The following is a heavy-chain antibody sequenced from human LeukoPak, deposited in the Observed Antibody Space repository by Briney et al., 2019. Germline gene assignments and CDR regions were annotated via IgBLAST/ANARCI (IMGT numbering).Heavy chain of an antibody. CDR2: ISWNSGTI. J-gene: IGHJ4*02. Sequence: GGSLRHSCAASGFTFDDYAMHWVRQAPGKGLEWVSGISWNSGTIGYADSVKGRFTISRDNAKNSLYLQMNSLRAEDTALYYCTKGPSFDYWGQGTLVTVSS. V-gene: IGHV3-9*01. CDR3: TKGPSFDY. CDR1: GFTFDDYA.